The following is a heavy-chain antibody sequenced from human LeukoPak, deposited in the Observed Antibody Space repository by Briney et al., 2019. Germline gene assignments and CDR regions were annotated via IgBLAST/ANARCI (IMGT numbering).Heavy chain of an antibody. J-gene: IGHJ4*02. CDR3: ARHGGLATAADYFDY. D-gene: IGHD6-13*01. V-gene: IGHV4-4*09. CDR2: IYTSGST. CDR1: GGSISSYY. Sequence: SETLSLTCTVSGGSISSYYWSWIRQPPGKGLEWIGYIYTSGSTNYNPSLKSRVTTSVDTSKNQFSLKLSSVTAADTAVYYCARHGGLATAADYFDYWGQGTLVTVSS.